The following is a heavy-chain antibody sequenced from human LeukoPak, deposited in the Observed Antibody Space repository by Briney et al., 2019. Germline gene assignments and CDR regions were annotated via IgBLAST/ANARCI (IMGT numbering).Heavy chain of an antibody. Sequence: SVKVSCTASGYTFTDYGISWMRQAPGQGLEYMGWISAYNDNTNYAQKLQGRVTTTTDTSTTTAYMELSSLRSDDTAVYYCARVTAVAGGEAFDIWGQGTMVTVSS. CDR3: ARVTAVAGGEAFDI. D-gene: IGHD6-19*01. J-gene: IGHJ3*02. CDR1: GYTFTDYG. CDR2: ISAYNDNT. V-gene: IGHV1-18*01.